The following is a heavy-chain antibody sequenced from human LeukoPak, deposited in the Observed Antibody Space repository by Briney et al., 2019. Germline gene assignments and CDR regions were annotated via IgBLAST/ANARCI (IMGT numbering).Heavy chain of an antibody. J-gene: IGHJ5*02. CDR1: GGSISSGDYY. D-gene: IGHD1-26*01. V-gene: IGHV4-30-4*01. CDR2: IYYSGST. CDR3: ARDVGGNWFDP. Sequence: SETLSLTCTVSGGSISSGDYYWSWIRQPPGKGLEWIGYIYYSGSTYYNPSLKSRVTISVDTSKNQFSLKLSSVTAADTAVYYCARDVGGNWFDPWGQGTLVTVSS.